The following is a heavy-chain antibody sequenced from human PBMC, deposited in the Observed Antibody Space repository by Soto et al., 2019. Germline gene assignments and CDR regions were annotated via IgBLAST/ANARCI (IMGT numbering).Heavy chain of an antibody. CDR2: IYYSGST. V-gene: IGHV4-30-4*01. D-gene: IGHD1-26*01. J-gene: IGHJ4*02. CDR1: GGSISSGDYY. Sequence: SETLSLTCTVSGGSISSGDYYWSWIRQPPGKGLEWIGYIYYSGSTYYNPSLKSRVTISVDTSKNQFSLKLSSVTAADTAVYYCARVNSGSYTFDYWGQGXLVTVSS. CDR3: ARVNSGSYTFDY.